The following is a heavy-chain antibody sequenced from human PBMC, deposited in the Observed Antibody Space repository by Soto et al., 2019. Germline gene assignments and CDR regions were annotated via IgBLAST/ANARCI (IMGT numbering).Heavy chain of an antibody. CDR3: ARGQRFSDWFDH. CDR2: IYSSGST. CDR1: GGDISTYY. Sequence: QVQLQESGPGLVKPSETLSLTCTVSGGDISTYYWTWIRQPAGKGLEWIGRIYSSGSTKYNPSLKSRFTMSLDTSKNQFSLRLSSVTAADTAVYYCARGQRFSDWFDHWGQGTLVTVSS. V-gene: IGHV4-4*07. J-gene: IGHJ5*02. D-gene: IGHD3-3*01.